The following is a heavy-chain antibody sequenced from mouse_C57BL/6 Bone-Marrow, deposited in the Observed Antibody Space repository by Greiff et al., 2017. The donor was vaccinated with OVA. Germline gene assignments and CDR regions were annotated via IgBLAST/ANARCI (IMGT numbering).Heavy chain of an antibody. CDR3: TRLITTVVPY. CDR2: IRTHPNTHAT. Sequence: EVKLVESGGGLVQPGGSMKLSCAASGFTFSDAWMDWVRQPPEKGLEWVAAIRTHPNTHATYYAESVKGRFTISRDDSKSSVYLQMNSLRAEDTGIYYCTRLITTVVPYWGQGTTLTVSS. J-gene: IGHJ2*01. V-gene: IGHV6-6*01. CDR1: GFTFSDAW. D-gene: IGHD1-1*01.